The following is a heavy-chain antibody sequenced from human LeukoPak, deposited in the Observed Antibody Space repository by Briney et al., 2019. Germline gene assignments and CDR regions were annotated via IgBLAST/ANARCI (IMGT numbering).Heavy chain of an antibody. CDR2: IYYSGST. CDR1: GGSISSSSYY. V-gene: IGHV4-39*01. CDR3: AVHHLKYCSSTSCYGSYYYYYMDV. J-gene: IGHJ6*03. Sequence: TETLSLTCTVSGGSISSSSYYWGWIRQPPGKGPEWIGSIYYSGSTYCNPSLKSRVTISVDTSKNQFSLKLSSVTAADTAVYYCAVHHLKYCSSTSCYGSYYYYYMDVWGKGTTVTVSS. D-gene: IGHD2-2*01.